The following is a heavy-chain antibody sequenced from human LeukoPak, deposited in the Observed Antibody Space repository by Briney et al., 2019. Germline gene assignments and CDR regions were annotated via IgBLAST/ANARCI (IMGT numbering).Heavy chain of an antibody. D-gene: IGHD6-13*01. V-gene: IGHV1-18*04. CDR1: GYTFTGYY. Sequence: GASVKVSCKASGYTFTGYYMHWVRQAPGQGLEWMGWISAYNGNTNYAQKLQGRVTMTTDTSTSTAYMELRSLRSDDTAVYYCARSIAAAGDFDYWGQGTLVTVSS. CDR2: ISAYNGNT. CDR3: ARSIAAAGDFDY. J-gene: IGHJ4*02.